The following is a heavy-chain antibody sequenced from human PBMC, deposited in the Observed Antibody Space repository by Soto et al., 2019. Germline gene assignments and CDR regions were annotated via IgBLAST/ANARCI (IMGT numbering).Heavy chain of an antibody. CDR2: ISYDGTNK. D-gene: IGHD5-12*01. V-gene: IGHV3-30*18. CDR3: AKVGATSQKYYYFYAMDV. Sequence: PGGSLRLSCAASGFTFSSYAMHWVRQAPGKGLEWMALISYDGTNKYYADSVKGRFTISRDNPKNTLYLQMNSLRPEDTALYYCAKVGATSQKYYYFYAMDVWGQGTTVTVSS. CDR1: GFTFSSYA. J-gene: IGHJ6*02.